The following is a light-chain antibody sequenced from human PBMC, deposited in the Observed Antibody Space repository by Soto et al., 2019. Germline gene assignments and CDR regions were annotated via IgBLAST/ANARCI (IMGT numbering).Light chain of an antibody. CDR3: TSYTATSTYV. CDR2: EVT. CDR1: SSDVGAYDY. J-gene: IGLJ1*01. Sequence: QSVLTQPASVSGSPGQSITISCTGTSSDVGAYDYVSWYQQHPGKAPKFMIFEVTNRPSGVSHRFSGSKSGNTASLTISGLQAEDEADYYCTSYTATSTYVFGTRTKVTVL. V-gene: IGLV2-14*01.